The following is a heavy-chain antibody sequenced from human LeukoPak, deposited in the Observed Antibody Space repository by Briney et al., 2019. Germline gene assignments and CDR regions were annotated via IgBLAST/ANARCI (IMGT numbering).Heavy chain of an antibody. J-gene: IGHJ5*02. D-gene: IGHD3-10*01. Sequence: ASVKVSCKASGYTFTDYYMHWVRQAPGQGLEWMGWINPNSGGTNYAQKFQGRVTMTRDTSISTAYMELSRLRSDDTAVYYCARVLTMVRGVISRNWFDPWGQGTLVTVSS. CDR2: INPNSGGT. CDR3: ARVLTMVRGVISRNWFDP. CDR1: GYTFTDYY. V-gene: IGHV1-2*02.